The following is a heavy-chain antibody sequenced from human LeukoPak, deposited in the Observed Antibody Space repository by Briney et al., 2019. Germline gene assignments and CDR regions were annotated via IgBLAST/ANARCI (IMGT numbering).Heavy chain of an antibody. J-gene: IGHJ3*02. CDR3: ARTDYGGNGDAFDI. CDR1: GFTFSAHS. Sequence: GGSLRLSCATSGFTFSAHSLSWVRQAPGKGLEWVSSISSSSSYIYYADSVKGRFTISRDNAKNSLYLQMNSLRAEDTAVYYCARTDYGGNGDAFDIWGQGTMVTVSS. D-gene: IGHD4-23*01. CDR2: ISSSSSYI. V-gene: IGHV3-21*01.